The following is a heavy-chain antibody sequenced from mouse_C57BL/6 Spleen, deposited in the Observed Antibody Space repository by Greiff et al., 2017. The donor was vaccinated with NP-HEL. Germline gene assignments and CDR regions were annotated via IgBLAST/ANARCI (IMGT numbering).Heavy chain of an antibody. CDR2: IYPGSGNT. CDR3: ARRATVVEYFDY. D-gene: IGHD1-1*01. V-gene: IGHV1-76*01. J-gene: IGHJ2*01. Sequence: QVQLQQSGAELVRPGASVKLSCKASGYTFTDYYINWVKQRPGQGLEWIARIYPGSGNTYYNEKFKGKATLTAEKSSSTAYMQLSSLTSEDSAVYFCARRATVVEYFDYWGQGTTLTVSS. CDR1: GYTFTDYY.